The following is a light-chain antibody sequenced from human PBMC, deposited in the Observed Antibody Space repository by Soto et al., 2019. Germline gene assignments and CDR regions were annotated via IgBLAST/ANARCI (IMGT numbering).Light chain of an antibody. Sequence: EIVLTQSPGTLSLSPGERATLSCRASQSVRSSYLAWYQQKPGQAPRLLIHGASNRATGIPDRFSGSGSGTDFTLTISRLEPEDFAVYYCQQYGSSPLTFGPGTKVDIK. J-gene: IGKJ3*01. CDR3: QQYGSSPLT. V-gene: IGKV3-20*01. CDR2: GAS. CDR1: QSVRSSY.